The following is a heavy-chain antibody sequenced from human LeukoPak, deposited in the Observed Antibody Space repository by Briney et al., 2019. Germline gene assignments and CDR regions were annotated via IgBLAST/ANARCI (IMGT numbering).Heavy chain of an antibody. CDR2: IYYSGST. Sequence: SETLSLTCTVSGGSISSYYWSWIRQPPGKGLEWIGYIYYSGSTNYDPSLKSRVTISIDTSKNQFSLKLRSVTAADTAVYYCARADSSSWWDWGQGTLVTVSS. D-gene: IGHD6-13*01. CDR1: GGSISSYY. V-gene: IGHV4-59*01. J-gene: IGHJ4*02. CDR3: ARADSSSWWD.